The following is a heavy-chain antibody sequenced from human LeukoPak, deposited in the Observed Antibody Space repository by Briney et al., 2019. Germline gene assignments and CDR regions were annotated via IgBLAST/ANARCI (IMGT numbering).Heavy chain of an antibody. CDR3: SKGNIAASATSLHFDY. CDR1: GFTFSNYA. D-gene: IGHD6-6*01. Sequence: GGSLRLSCAASGFTFSNYAMSWVRQAPGEGLEWVSGVSGGGDTTYYADSVKGRFTISRDNSKNTLYLQMSSLRAEDTALYYCSKGNIAASATSLHFDYWGQGTLVTVSS. CDR2: VSGGGDTT. J-gene: IGHJ4*02. V-gene: IGHV3-23*01.